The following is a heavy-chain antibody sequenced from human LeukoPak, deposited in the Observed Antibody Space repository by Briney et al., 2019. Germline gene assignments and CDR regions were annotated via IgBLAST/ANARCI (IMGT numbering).Heavy chain of an antibody. CDR2: ITSSSSTI. D-gene: IGHD1-1*01. J-gene: IGHJ4*02. Sequence: GGSLRLSCAASGFTFSDHRMSWVRQAPGRGLEWISYITSSSSTIYYTDSVKGRFTISRDNAKNSLYLQMNSLRAEDTAVYYCAFGGGTTGLFDYWGQGTLVTVSS. CDR3: AFGGGTTGLFDY. V-gene: IGHV3-48*04. CDR1: GFTFSDHR.